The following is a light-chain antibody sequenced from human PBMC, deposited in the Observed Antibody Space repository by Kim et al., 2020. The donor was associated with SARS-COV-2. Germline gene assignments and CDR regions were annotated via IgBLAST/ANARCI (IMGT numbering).Light chain of an antibody. CDR3: NSYTNINTVV. CDR1: SSDIGAYNY. Sequence: QSALTQPASVSGSPGQSITVSCTGTSSDIGAYNYVSWYQHHPGKAPKLIIYDVTTRPSGVSNRFSGSKSGNTASLTISGLQAEDEADYYCNSYTNINTVVFGGGTKVTVL. CDR2: DVT. J-gene: IGLJ3*02. V-gene: IGLV2-14*03.